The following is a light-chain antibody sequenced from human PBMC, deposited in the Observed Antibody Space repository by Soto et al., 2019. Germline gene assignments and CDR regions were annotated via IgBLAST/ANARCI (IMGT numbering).Light chain of an antibody. CDR2: GNS. J-gene: IGLJ3*02. CDR1: SSNIGAGYD. Sequence: QSVLTQPPSVSGAPGQRVTISCTGSSSNIGAGYDVHWYQQLPGTAPKLLIYGNSNRPSGVPDRFSGSKSGTSASLAITGLQAEDEANYYCSSYTDSSSLGVFGGGTKLTVL. CDR3: SSYTDSSSLGV. V-gene: IGLV1-40*01.